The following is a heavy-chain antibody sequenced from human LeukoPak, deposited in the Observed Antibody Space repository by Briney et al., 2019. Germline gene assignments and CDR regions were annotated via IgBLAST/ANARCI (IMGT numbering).Heavy chain of an antibody. J-gene: IGHJ4*02. CDR3: AIVATIGDFFDS. CDR2: IDPRASYV. V-gene: IGHV5-10-1*01. CDR1: GYSFTSYY. Sequence: GESLKISCKGSGYSFTSYYITWVRQVPGKGLEWMGRIDPRASYVNYSPSFQGHVTLSVVKSIDTAYVQWSSLQASDTAIYYCAIVATIGDFFDSWGQGTVVTVSS. D-gene: IGHD5-12*01.